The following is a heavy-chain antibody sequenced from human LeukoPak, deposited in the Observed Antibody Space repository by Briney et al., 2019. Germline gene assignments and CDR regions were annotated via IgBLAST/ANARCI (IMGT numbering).Heavy chain of an antibody. CDR1: GFTFTSSA. Sequence: SVKVSCKASGFTFTSSAMQWVRQARGQRLEWRGWIVVGSGNTNYAQKFQERVTITRDMSTSTAYMELSSLRSEDTAVYYCAAETSESGYDYAFDYWGQGTLVTVSS. CDR2: IVVGSGNT. D-gene: IGHD5-12*01. J-gene: IGHJ4*02. V-gene: IGHV1-58*02. CDR3: AAETSESGYDYAFDY.